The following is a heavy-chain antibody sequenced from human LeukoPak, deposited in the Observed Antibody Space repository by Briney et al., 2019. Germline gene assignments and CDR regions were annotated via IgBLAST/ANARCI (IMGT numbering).Heavy chain of an antibody. CDR3: ARQKCTSASCLTKNAFDI. CDR1: GSLSGYY. Sequence: SETLSLTCTVSGSLSGYYWSWIRQPPGKGLEWIGYIYTSGSTNYNPSLESQVTISVDTSKNQFSLDLSSVTAADTAVYYCARQKCTSASCLTKNAFDIWGQGTMVTVSS. V-gene: IGHV4-4*09. D-gene: IGHD2-2*01. CDR2: IYTSGST. J-gene: IGHJ3*02.